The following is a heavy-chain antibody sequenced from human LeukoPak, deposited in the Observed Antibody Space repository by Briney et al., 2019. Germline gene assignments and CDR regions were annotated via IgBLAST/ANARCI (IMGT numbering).Heavy chain of an antibody. CDR1: GYTFTGYY. V-gene: IGHV1-2*02. D-gene: IGHD5/OR15-5a*01. J-gene: IGHJ3*02. CDR2: INPNSGGT. CDR3: ARGLAVKGGAAFDI. Sequence: GASVKVSCKASGYTFTGYYMHWVRQAPGQGLEWMGWINPNSGGTNYAQKFQGRVTITTDESTSTAYMELSSLRSEDTAVYYCARGLAVKGGAAFDIWGQGTMVTVSS.